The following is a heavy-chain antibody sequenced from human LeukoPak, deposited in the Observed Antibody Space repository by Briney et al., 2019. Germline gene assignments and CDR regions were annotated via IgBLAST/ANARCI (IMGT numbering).Heavy chain of an antibody. CDR3: EMTPFDY. CDR2: ISGSGGST. Sequence: GGSLRLSCAASGFTFSNYAMTWVRQAPGKGLDWVSTISGSGGSTYYADSVKGRFTISRDNSKNTLSLQMSSLRVEDTAVYYCEMTPFDYWGQGTLVTVSS. CDR1: GFTFSNYA. V-gene: IGHV3-23*01. J-gene: IGHJ4*02.